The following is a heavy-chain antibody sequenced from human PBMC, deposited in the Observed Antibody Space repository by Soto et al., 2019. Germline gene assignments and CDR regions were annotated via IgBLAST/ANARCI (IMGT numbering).Heavy chain of an antibody. CDR3: ARRYCSGGSFYFLDY. J-gene: IGHJ4*02. CDR2: IYWDDDK. CDR1: GFSLSTSGVG. V-gene: IGHV2-5*02. Sequence: SGPTLVKPPQTITLTCTFSGFSLSTSGVGVGWIRQPPGKALEWLALIYWDDDKRYSPSLKSRLTITKDTSKNQVVLTMTNMDPVDTATYYCARRYCSGGSFYFLDYWGQGTLVTVSS. D-gene: IGHD2-15*01.